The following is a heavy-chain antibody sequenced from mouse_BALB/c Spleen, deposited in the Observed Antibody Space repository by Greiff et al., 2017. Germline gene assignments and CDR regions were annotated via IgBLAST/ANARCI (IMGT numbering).Heavy chain of an antibody. V-gene: IGHV1S22*01. J-gene: IGHJ2*01. CDR2: IYPGSGST. CDR3: TLYDGYYDYFDY. Sequence: LQQPGSELVRPGASVKLSCKASGYTFTSYWMHWVKQRPGQGLEWIGNIYPGSGSTNYDEKFKSKATLTVDTSSSTAYMQLSSLTSEDSAVYYCTLYDGYYDYFDYWGQGTTLTVSS. D-gene: IGHD2-3*01. CDR1: GYTFTSYW.